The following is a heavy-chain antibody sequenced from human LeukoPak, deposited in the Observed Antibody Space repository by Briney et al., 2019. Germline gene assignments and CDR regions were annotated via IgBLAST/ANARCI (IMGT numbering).Heavy chain of an antibody. J-gene: IGHJ4*02. Sequence: GGSLRLSCAASGFTFSSYGMHWVRQAPGKGLEWVAVMSYDGSTKYYADSVKGRFTISRDNSENTLYLQMNSLRPEDTAVYYCARSGYSGRYPAYFDYWGQGTLVTVSS. V-gene: IGHV3-30*03. D-gene: IGHD1-26*01. CDR1: GFTFSSYG. CDR3: ARSGYSGRYPAYFDY. CDR2: MSYDGSTK.